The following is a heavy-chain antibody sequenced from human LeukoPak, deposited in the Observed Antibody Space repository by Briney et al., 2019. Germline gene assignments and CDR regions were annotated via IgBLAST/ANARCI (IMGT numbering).Heavy chain of an antibody. J-gene: IGHJ4*02. CDR2: IYYSGST. CDR1: GGSISSSSYY. V-gene: IGHV4-39*01. CDR3: ARAPREGRDGYNQFDY. Sequence: PSETLSLACTVSGGSISSSSYYWGWIRQPPGKGLEWIGSIYYSGSTYYNPSHKSRATISVDTSKNQFSLKLSSVTAADTAVYYCARAPREGRDGYNQFDYWGQGTLVTVSS. D-gene: IGHD5-24*01.